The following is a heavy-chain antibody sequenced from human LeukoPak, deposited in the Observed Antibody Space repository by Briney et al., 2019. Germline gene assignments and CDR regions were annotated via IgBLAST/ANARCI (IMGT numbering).Heavy chain of an antibody. Sequence: ASVEVSCKASGYTFTRYGVSWVRQAPGQGLEWVGWVSGYNHNTIYAHKLQGRVTMTTDTSTSTAYMELRSLTSDDTAMYYCARGGGRDSGRENDYWGQGTLVTVSS. CDR1: GYTFTRYG. CDR3: ARGGGRDSGRENDY. CDR2: VSGYNHNT. J-gene: IGHJ4*02. V-gene: IGHV1-18*01. D-gene: IGHD1-26*01.